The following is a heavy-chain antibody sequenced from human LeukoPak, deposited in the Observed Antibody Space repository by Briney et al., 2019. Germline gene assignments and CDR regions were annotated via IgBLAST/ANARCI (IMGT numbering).Heavy chain of an antibody. D-gene: IGHD5-12*01. Sequence: GGSLRLSCAASGFTFSDYYMSWIRQAPGKGLEWVSYITSSGTTIYYADSVKGRFTISRDDARNSLYLQMNSLRAEDTAVYYCARYYSGWRYGMDVWGQGTTVTVSS. CDR3: ARYYSGWRYGMDV. V-gene: IGHV3-11*01. J-gene: IGHJ6*02. CDR2: ITSSGTTI. CDR1: GFTFSDYY.